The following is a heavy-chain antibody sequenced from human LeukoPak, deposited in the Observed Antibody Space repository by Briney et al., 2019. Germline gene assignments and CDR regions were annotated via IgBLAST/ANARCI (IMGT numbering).Heavy chain of an antibody. D-gene: IGHD3-3*01. J-gene: IGHJ4*02. V-gene: IGHV3-23*01. CDR3: AREGLPVTIFGVVTYFDY. CDR1: GFTFSSNA. CDR2: ISGSGGST. Sequence: PAGGSLRLSCAASGFTFSSNAMTWVRQAPGKGLEWVSTISGSGGSTYHADSVKGRFTISRDNSKNTLYLQMNSLRAEDTAVYYCAREGLPVTIFGVVTYFDYWGQGTLVTVSS.